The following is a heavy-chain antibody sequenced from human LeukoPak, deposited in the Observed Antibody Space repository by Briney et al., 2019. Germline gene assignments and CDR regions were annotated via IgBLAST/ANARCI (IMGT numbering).Heavy chain of an antibody. CDR1: GFTFSSYA. CDR3: TSGTYYSPFDY. J-gene: IGHJ4*02. V-gene: IGHV3-23*03. Sequence: GGSLRLSCEASGFTFSSYAMTWVRQAPGKGLEWASVIYSGGSTYYADSVKGRFTISRDNSKNTLYVQMNSLRAEDTAVYYCTSGTYYSPFDYWGQGTLVTVSS. D-gene: IGHD3-10*01. CDR2: IYSGGST.